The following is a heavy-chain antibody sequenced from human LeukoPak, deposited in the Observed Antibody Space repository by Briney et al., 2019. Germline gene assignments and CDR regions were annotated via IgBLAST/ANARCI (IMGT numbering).Heavy chain of an antibody. CDR3: ARIGYCGSVSCLGEADY. Sequence: PGGSLRLSCAASGFTFSRYGMHWVRQAPGKGLEWVAVIWFDGSKSYHADSAKGRFTISKDNSKDMLYLQMNNPRAEDTAVYYCARIGYCGSVSCLGEADYWGQGTLVTVSS. D-gene: IGHD2-2*01. CDR2: IWFDGSKS. V-gene: IGHV3-33*01. CDR1: GFTFSRYG. J-gene: IGHJ4*02.